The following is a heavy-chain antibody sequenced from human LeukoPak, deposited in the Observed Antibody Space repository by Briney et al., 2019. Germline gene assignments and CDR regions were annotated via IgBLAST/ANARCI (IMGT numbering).Heavy chain of an antibody. Sequence: GGSLRLSCAASGFTFSSDAMSWVRQAPGKGLEWVSAISGSGGSTYYADPVKGRFTISRDNSKNTLYLQMNSLRAEDTAVYYCAKDRGGYSNFASEYMDVWGKGTTVTVSS. D-gene: IGHD4-11*01. CDR1: GFTFSSDA. CDR3: AKDRGGYSNFASEYMDV. CDR2: ISGSGGST. V-gene: IGHV3-23*01. J-gene: IGHJ6*03.